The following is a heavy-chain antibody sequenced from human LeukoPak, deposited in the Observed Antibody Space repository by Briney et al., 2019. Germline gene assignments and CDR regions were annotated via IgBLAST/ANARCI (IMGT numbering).Heavy chain of an antibody. J-gene: IGHJ4*02. CDR1: GFTFSSYG. Sequence: GESLRLSCAASGFTFSSYGMHWVRQAPGKGLEWLAFIRFDASDQYYADSVKGRFTILRDNSKNTLYLQMNSLRAEDTAVYYCAKDREYSSSGTFDYWGQGTLVTVSP. CDR2: IRFDASDQ. CDR3: AKDREYSSSGTFDY. V-gene: IGHV3-30*02. D-gene: IGHD6-6*01.